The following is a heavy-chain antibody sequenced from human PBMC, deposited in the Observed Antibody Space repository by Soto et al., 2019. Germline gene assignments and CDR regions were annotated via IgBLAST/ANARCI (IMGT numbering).Heavy chain of an antibody. CDR3: ARAFNSIFGVVPYYYYGMDV. CDR2: INSDGSST. CDR1: GFTFSSYW. Sequence: GGSLRLSCAASGFTFSSYWMHWVRQAPGKGLVWVSRINSDGSSTSYADSVKGRFTISRDNAKNTLYLQMNSLRAEDTAVYYCARAFNSIFGVVPYYYYGMDVWGQGTTVTVSS. V-gene: IGHV3-74*01. J-gene: IGHJ6*02. D-gene: IGHD3-3*01.